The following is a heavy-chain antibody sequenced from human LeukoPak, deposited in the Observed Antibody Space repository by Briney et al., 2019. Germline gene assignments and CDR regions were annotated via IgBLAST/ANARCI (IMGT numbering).Heavy chain of an antibody. V-gene: IGHV3-30*02. Sequence: GGSLRLSCAASGFTFSSYGMHWVRQAPGKGLEWVAFIRYDGSNKYYADSVKGRFTISRDNSKNTLYLQMNSLRAEDTAVYYCAKDSEYYDILTGYYKLTAGGYNYYGMDVWGQGTTVTVSS. CDR1: GFTFSSYG. CDR2: IRYDGSNK. D-gene: IGHD3-9*01. J-gene: IGHJ6*02. CDR3: AKDSEYYDILTGYYKLTAGGYNYYGMDV.